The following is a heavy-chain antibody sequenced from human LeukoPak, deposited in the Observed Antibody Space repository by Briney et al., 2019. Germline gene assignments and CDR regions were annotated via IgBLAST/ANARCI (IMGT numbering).Heavy chain of an antibody. CDR2: INSDGSST. Sequence: GGSLILSCAASGFTFSSYWMHWVRQAPGKGLVWVSRINSDGSSTIYADSVRGRFTTSRDNSKNTLYLQMNSLRVDDTAVYYCARDVQGGYCSSASCYSAYWGQGTLVTVSS. CDR1: GFTFSSYW. J-gene: IGHJ4*02. D-gene: IGHD2-2*01. V-gene: IGHV3-74*01. CDR3: ARDVQGGYCSSASCYSAY.